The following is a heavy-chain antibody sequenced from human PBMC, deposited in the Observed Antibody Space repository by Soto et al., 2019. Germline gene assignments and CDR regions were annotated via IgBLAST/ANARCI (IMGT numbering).Heavy chain of an antibody. V-gene: IGHV1-46*01. D-gene: IGHD5-12*01. CDR1: GHTFVDYF. CDR3: ARGPKGYDSIIYYFDY. J-gene: IGHJ4*02. CDR2: ISLRHHST. Sequence: ASVKVSCKTSGHTFVDYFIHWVRQAPGQGLEWMGIISLRHHSTSYAQKFQDRLSVTRDPSSTTIYMELSSLRSEDTAVYYCARGPKGYDSIIYYFDYWGQGTLVTVSS.